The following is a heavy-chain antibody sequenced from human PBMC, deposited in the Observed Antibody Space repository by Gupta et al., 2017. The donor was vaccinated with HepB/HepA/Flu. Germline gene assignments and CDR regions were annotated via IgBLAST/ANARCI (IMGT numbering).Heavy chain of an antibody. V-gene: IGHV3-30*18. D-gene: IGHD3-10*01. CDR2: IWYDGGKK. CDR1: GFRFSNYG. J-gene: IGHJ4*02. Sequence: QVQLVESGGGVVQPGRSLRLSCAASGFRFSNYGMHWVRQAPGKGLEWVAIIWYDGGKKYYGDSVKGRFTISRDNSNNMLYLLMDSLRAEDTAVYYCAKDRRRSYDMGDWGQGTLVIVSS. CDR3: AKDRRRSYDMGD.